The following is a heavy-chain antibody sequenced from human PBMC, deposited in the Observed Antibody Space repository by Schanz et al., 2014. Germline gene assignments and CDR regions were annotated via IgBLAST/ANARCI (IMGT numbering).Heavy chain of an antibody. CDR1: GFTFTGYS. D-gene: IGHD3-16*01. CDR3: VADDVWLNLGDFDY. Sequence: PLVEFGGGLVQPGVSLRLSCEASGFTFTGYSMNWVRQTPGKGLEWVAYISWSSSTIYYADSVKGRFTTSRDNAKKALYLQMNSLRAEDTAIYYCVADDVWLNLGDFDYWGQGTLVTVSS. CDR2: ISWSSSTI. V-gene: IGHV3-48*04. J-gene: IGHJ4*02.